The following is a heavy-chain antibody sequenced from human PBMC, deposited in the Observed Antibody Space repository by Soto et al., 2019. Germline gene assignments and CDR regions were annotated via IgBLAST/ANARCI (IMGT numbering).Heavy chain of an antibody. D-gene: IGHD2-8*01. V-gene: IGHV3-49*04. J-gene: IGHJ5*02. CDR3: TRDHGVSVSGTYFLDP. CDR2: IRSTSYGGTA. Sequence: GGSLRLSCATSGFTFGDYGMSWVRQAPGRGLEWIGFIRSTSYGGTANYAASVRGRFSISRDDSKGIAYLQMNDLKVEDTAIYYCTRDHGVSVSGTYFLDPWGQGTLVTVSS. CDR1: GFTFGDYG.